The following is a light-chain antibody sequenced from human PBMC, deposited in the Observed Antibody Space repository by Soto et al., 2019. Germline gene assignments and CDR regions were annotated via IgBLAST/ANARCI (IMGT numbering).Light chain of an antibody. CDR2: GAS. V-gene: IGKV3-20*01. CDR1: QSLSGN. CDR3: QQYGDLPPT. Sequence: EIVLTQSPATLSVSPGERVTLSCRASQSLSGNFAWYQQKPGQAPRLLIYGASSRATGIPDRFSGSGSGTDFTLTISRLEPEDFVVYHCQQYGDLPPTFGQGTKVDIK. J-gene: IGKJ1*01.